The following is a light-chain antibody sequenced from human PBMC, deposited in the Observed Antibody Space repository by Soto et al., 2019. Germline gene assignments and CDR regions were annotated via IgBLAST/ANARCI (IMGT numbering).Light chain of an antibody. CDR1: QAISNW. Sequence: DIQMTQSPSSVSASVGDRVTITCRASQAISNWLAWYQQKPGKPHKLLIYAASNKQTRVQSRFSGSGSGTDFTLTISSLQPEDFAKYYCQQGKSFPRTFGQGTKVEIK. V-gene: IGKV1D-12*01. J-gene: IGKJ1*01. CDR2: AAS. CDR3: QQGKSFPRT.